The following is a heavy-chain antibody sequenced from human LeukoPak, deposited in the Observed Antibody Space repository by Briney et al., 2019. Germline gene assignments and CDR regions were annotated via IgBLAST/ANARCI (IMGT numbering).Heavy chain of an antibody. CDR3: ARNADCTNGVCYTFDY. CDR2: IIPIFGTA. D-gene: IGHD2-8*01. V-gene: IGHV1-69*01. J-gene: IGHJ4*02. CDR1: GGTFGSYA. Sequence: GASVKVSCKASGGTFGSYAISWVRQAPGQGLEWMGGIIPIFGTANYAQKFQGRVTITADESTSTAYMELSSLRSEDTAVYYCARNADCTNGVCYTFDYWGQGTLVTVSS.